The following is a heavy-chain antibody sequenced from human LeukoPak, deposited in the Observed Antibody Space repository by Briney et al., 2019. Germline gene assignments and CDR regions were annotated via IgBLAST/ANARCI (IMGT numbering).Heavy chain of an antibody. V-gene: IGHV3-43D*03. Sequence: GSLRLSCAASGFTFDDYAMHWVRQAPGKGLEWVSLISWDGGSTYYADSVKGRFTISRDNSKNSLYLQMNSLRAEDAALYYCAKTFSSTVTYDAFDIWGQGTMVTVS. D-gene: IGHD4-11*01. J-gene: IGHJ3*02. CDR1: GFTFDDYA. CDR3: AKTFSSTVTYDAFDI. CDR2: ISWDGGST.